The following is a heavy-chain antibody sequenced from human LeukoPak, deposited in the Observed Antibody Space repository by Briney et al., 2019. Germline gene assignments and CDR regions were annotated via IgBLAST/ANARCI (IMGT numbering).Heavy chain of an antibody. CDR2: IRSKIYGGTP. V-gene: IGHV3-49*04. CDR3: TRDKTPYY. J-gene: IGHJ4*02. Sequence: GGSLRLSCTASGFTFGDYAMTWVRQAPGKGLEWVGFIRSKIYGGTPEYAASVKGRFTISRDDSKGIAYLQMNSLKTEDTAVYYCTRDKTPYYWGQGTLVTVSS. CDR1: GFTFGDYA.